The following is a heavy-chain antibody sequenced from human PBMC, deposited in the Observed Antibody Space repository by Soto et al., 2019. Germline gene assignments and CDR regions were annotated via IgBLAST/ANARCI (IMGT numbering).Heavy chain of an antibody. D-gene: IGHD1-7*01. CDR3: ARDETGTTINYYYYGMDV. CDR1: GFTFSDSF. V-gene: IGHV3-11*01. Sequence: GGSLRLSCAASGFTFSDSFMSWSRQTPGKGLEWLSYISGRDGNIYYADSVRGRFTISRDNAKNSVYLQMNSLRAEDTAVYYCARDETGTTINYYYYGMDVWGQGTTVTVSS. CDR2: ISGRDGNI. J-gene: IGHJ6*02.